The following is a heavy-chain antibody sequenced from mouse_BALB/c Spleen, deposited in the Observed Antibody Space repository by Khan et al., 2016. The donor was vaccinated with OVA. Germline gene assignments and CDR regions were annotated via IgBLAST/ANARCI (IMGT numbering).Heavy chain of an antibody. V-gene: IGHV3-2*02. J-gene: IGHJ4*01. Sequence: EVKLEVSGPGLVKPSQSLSLTCTVTGYSITSDYAWNWIRQFPGNKLEWMGYISSTGGTSYNPSLKSRISVTRDTSKNQFFLQLKSVTTEDTATYYCARSLYYSFGYALDCWGRGTSVTVSS. D-gene: IGHD2-12*01. CDR2: ISSTGGT. CDR1: GYSITSDYA. CDR3: ARSLYYSFGYALDC.